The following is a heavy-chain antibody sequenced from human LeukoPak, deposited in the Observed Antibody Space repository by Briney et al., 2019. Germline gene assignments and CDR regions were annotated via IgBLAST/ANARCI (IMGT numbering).Heavy chain of an antibody. CDR1: GGFISSYY. CDR3: ARDVVAVAGVPAWYFDY. V-gene: IGHV4-4*07. D-gene: IGHD6-19*01. CDR2: IYTSGST. Sequence: SETLSLTCTVSGGFISSYYWSWIRQPAGKGLEWIGRIYTSGSTNYNPSLKSRVTMSVDTSKNQFSLKLSSVTAADTAVYYCARDVVAVAGVPAWYFDYWGQGTLVTVSS. J-gene: IGHJ4*02.